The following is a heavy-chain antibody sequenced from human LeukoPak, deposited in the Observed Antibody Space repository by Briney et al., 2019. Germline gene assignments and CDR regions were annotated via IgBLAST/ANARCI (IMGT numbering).Heavy chain of an antibody. D-gene: IGHD3-10*01. V-gene: IGHV3-30-3*01. CDR3: ARGPMVRGYLDR. CDR2: ILYDGSNK. Sequence: PGGSLRLSCAASGFTFTSFAMHWVRQAPGKGLERVAVILYDGSNKYYVDSVKGRFTISRDDSKNTLFLQMNSLRPEDTAVYHCARGPMVRGYLDRWGQGTLVTVSS. J-gene: IGHJ4*02. CDR1: GFTFTSFA.